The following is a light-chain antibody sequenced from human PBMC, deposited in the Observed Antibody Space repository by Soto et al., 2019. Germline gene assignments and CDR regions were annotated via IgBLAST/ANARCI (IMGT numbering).Light chain of an antibody. V-gene: IGKV1-5*03. CDR2: QAS. J-gene: IGKJ4*01. Sequence: DIQRTQSPSILTASLGNGVTITCRASRSIGSWVAWYHQNPVEAPKHLIYQASTLKSGVPSRFSGSGSGTEFALTISSLQRQHFATYFGHQYDSYPLTFGGGTKVDIK. CDR1: RSIGSW. CDR3: HQYDSYPLT.